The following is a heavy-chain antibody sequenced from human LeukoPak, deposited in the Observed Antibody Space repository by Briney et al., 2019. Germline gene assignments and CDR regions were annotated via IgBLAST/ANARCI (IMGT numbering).Heavy chain of an antibody. CDR2: ISSSSSYI. D-gene: IGHD1/OR15-1a*01. CDR1: GFSFRDYT. CDR3: AKDSPSRTATTEVPVDY. Sequence: PGGSLRLSCAASGFSFRDYTMNWVRQAPGKGLEWVASISSSSSYIYFANSVRGRFSISRDNAENSLYLQMNSLRAEDTAVYYCAKDSPSRTATTEVPVDYWGQGTLVTVSS. J-gene: IGHJ4*02. V-gene: IGHV3-21*01.